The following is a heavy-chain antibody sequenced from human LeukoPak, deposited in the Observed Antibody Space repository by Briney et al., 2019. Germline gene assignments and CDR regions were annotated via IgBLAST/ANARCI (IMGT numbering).Heavy chain of an antibody. Sequence: SETLSLTCGVSGGPFNFYFWHWIRQPPGKGLEWIGEIDNRGSTSYNPSLKNRVTLSVDTTRNHFSLQLTSVTATDTAVYYCARDSDSGFGWGQGTVVTISS. CDR2: IDNRGST. V-gene: IGHV4-34*01. D-gene: IGHD3-16*01. CDR1: GGPFNFYF. CDR3: ARDSDSGFG. J-gene: IGHJ4*02.